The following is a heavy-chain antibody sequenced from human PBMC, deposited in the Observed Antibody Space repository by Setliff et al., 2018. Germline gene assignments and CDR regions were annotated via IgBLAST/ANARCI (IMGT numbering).Heavy chain of an antibody. V-gene: IGHV4-39*07. D-gene: IGHD4-17*01. Sequence: PSETLSLTCTVSGGSISSSSYYWGWIRQPPGKGLEWIGSIYYSGSTNYNPSLKSRVTISVDTSKNQFSLKLSSVTAADTAVYYCARYRGMATLTSQYYYYIDVWGKGTTVTVSS. CDR2: IYYSGST. CDR3: ARYRGMATLTSQYYYYIDV. CDR1: GGSISSSSYY. J-gene: IGHJ6*03.